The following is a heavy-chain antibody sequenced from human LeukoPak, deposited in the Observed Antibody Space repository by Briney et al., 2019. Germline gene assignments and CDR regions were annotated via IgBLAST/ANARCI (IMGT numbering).Heavy chain of an antibody. Sequence: GGSLRLSCAASGFTFSSYGMHWVRQAPGKGLEWVAVISYDGSNKYYADSVKGRFTISRDNSKNTLYLQMNSLRAEDTAVYYCAKDVGWLQFPMGVLDYWGQGTLVTVSS. V-gene: IGHV3-30*18. D-gene: IGHD5-24*01. CDR2: ISYDGSNK. J-gene: IGHJ4*02. CDR1: GFTFSSYG. CDR3: AKDVGWLQFPMGVLDY.